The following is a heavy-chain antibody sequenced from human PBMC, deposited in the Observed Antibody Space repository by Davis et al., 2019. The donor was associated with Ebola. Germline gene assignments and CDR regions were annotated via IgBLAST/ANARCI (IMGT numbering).Heavy chain of an antibody. CDR3: ATLSGYVPNDY. Sequence: GGSLRLSCAASGFTFSSYNMNWVRQAPGKGLEWVASVSYSSGYIYYADSVKGRFTISRDNAKNSLYLQMNSLRPEDAAVYYCATLSGYVPNDYWGQGTLVTVSS. V-gene: IGHV3-21*01. CDR2: VSYSSGYI. CDR1: GFTFSSYN. D-gene: IGHD3-3*01. J-gene: IGHJ4*02.